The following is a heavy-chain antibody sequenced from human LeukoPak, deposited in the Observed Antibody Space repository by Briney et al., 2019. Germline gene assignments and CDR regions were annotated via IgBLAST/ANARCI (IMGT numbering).Heavy chain of an antibody. D-gene: IGHD4-17*01. J-gene: IGHJ4*02. V-gene: IGHV3-7*03. CDR1: GFTFSNNW. CDR3: ARDYADCVGYFFFDY. Sequence: GGSLRLSCAASGFTFSNNWMSWVRQAPGKGLEWVANIKQDGSEKYYVDSVKGRFTISRDNAKNSMYLQMNSLRAEDTAVYYCARDYADCVGYFFFDYWGQGTLVTVSS. CDR2: IKQDGSEK.